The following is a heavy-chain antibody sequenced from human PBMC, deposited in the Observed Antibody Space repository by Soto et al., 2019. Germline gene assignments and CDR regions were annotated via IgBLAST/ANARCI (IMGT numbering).Heavy chain of an antibody. Sequence: QVQLVQSGAEVKKPGSSVKVSCKASGGTFSSYAISWVRQAPGQGLEWMGGIIPIFGTANYAQKFQGRVTITADESTSTAYMELSSLRSEDTAVYYCARYCISPSCQKNHYYYYGMDVWGQGTTVTVSS. J-gene: IGHJ6*02. CDR3: ARYCISPSCQKNHYYYYGMDV. D-gene: IGHD2-2*01. CDR1: GGTFSSYA. CDR2: IIPIFGTA. V-gene: IGHV1-69*12.